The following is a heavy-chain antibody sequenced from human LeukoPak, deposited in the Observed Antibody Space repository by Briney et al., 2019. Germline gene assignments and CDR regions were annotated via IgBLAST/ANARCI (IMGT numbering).Heavy chain of an antibody. CDR1: GGSFSGYY. D-gene: IGHD6-13*01. Sequence: SETLSLTCAVYGGSFSGYYWSWIRQPPGEGLEWIGEINHSGSTNYNPSLKSRVTISVDTSKNQFSLKLSSVTAADTAVCYCARGPYSSSWYNYWGQGTLVTVSS. J-gene: IGHJ4*02. CDR3: ARGPYSSSWYNY. CDR2: INHSGST. V-gene: IGHV4-34*01.